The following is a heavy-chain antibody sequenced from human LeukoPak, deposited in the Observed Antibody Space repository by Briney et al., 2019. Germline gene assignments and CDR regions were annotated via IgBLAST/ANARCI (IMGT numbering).Heavy chain of an antibody. V-gene: IGHV4-4*07. CDR1: GGSISSYY. CDR2: IYTSGST. J-gene: IGHJ6*03. Sequence: SETLSLTCTVSGGSISSYYWSWIRQPAGKGLEWIGRIYTSGSTNYNPSLKSRVTMSVDTSKNQFSLKLSSVTAADTAVYYRARDSGWYSYYYYMDVWGKGTTVTVSS. CDR3: ARDSGWYSYYYYMDV. D-gene: IGHD6-19*01.